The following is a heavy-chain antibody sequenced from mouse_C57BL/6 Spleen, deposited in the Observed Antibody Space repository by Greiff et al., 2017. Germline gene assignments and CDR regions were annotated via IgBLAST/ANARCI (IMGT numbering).Heavy chain of an antibody. Sequence: QVQLQQPGAELVMPGASVKLSCKASGYTFTSYWMHWVKQRPGQGLEWIGEIDPSDSYTNYNQKFKGKSTLTVDKSSSTAYMQLSSLTSEDSAVYYCARAAGTPYWYFDVWGTGTTVTVSS. CDR3: ARAAGTPYWYFDV. D-gene: IGHD4-1*01. CDR2: IDPSDSYT. CDR1: GYTFTSYW. J-gene: IGHJ1*03. V-gene: IGHV1-69*01.